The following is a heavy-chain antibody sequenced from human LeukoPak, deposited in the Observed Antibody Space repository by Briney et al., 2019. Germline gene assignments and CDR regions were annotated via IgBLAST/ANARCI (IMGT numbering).Heavy chain of an antibody. D-gene: IGHD6-19*01. CDR3: ARQWLVLPHYYYGMDV. J-gene: IGHJ6*02. CDR1: GYTFTSYA. V-gene: IGHV1-69*13. Sequence: SVKVSCKASGYTFTSYAISWVRQAPGQGLEWMGGIIPIFGTANYAQKFQGRVTITADESTSTAYMELSSLRSEDTAVYYCARQWLVLPHYYYGMDVWGQGTTVTVSS. CDR2: IIPIFGTA.